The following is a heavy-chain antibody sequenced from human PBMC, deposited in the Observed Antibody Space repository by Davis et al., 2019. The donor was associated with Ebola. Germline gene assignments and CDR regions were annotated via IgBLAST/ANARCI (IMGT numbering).Heavy chain of an antibody. CDR1: GFTFSSYS. CDR3: AKDMYSGSSVDFDY. CDR2: ISSSSTI. J-gene: IGHJ4*02. Sequence: GGSLRLSCAASGFTFSSYSMNWVRQAPGKGLEWVSYISSSSTIYYADSVKGRFTISRDNSKNTLYLQMNSLRAEDTAIYYCAKDMYSGSSVDFDYWGQGTLVTVSS. D-gene: IGHD1-26*01. V-gene: IGHV3-48*01.